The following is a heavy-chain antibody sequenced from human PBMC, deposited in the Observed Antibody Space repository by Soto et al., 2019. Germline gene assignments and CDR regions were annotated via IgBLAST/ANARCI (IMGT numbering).Heavy chain of an antibody. CDR2: ISGSGGST. CDR1: GFTFSSYA. J-gene: IGHJ4*02. V-gene: IGHV3-23*01. CDR3: AKRGSGSDYHY. Sequence: EVQLLESGGGLVQPGGSLRLSCAASGFTFSSYAMNWVRQAPGKGLEWVSVISGSGGSTYYADSVKGRFTISRDNSKNTLYLQMNSLRAEDTAGYYCAKRGSGSDYHYWGQGTLVTVSS. D-gene: IGHD1-26*01.